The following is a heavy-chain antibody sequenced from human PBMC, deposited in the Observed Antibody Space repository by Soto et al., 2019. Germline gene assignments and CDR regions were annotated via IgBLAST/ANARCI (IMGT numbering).Heavy chain of an antibody. J-gene: IGHJ4*02. V-gene: IGHV4-31*03. CDR3: ERVGYTYGLDS. CDR2: SSYTGST. D-gene: IGHD5-18*01. Sequence: LACSVSGGSISRGGYYCGWIRQHPGKGLEDIGYSSYTGSTDYNPSLKSRVTISLDTSMNQFSLSLRSVTAADTAIYYCERVGYTYGLDSWGQGTLVTVSS. CDR1: GGSISRGGYY.